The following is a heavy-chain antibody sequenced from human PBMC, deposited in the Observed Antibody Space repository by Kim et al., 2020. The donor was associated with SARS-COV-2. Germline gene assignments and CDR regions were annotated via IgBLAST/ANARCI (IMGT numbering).Heavy chain of an antibody. J-gene: IGHJ4*02. CDR3: GDYHGAGSHFSY. V-gene: IGHV3-23*05. D-gene: IGHD3-10*01. Sequence: ADAVKVRFTISRDNSKNMLYLQMHSLRAEYPAVYYCGDYHGAGSHFSYWGQGTLVTVSS.